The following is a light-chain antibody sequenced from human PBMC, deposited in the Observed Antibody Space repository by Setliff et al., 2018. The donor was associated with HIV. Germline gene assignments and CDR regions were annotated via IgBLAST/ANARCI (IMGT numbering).Light chain of an antibody. CDR1: SSNIGRNT. Sequence: QSVLTQPPSASGTPGQRVTISCSGSSSNIGRNTVNWYQHLPGTAPKLLIYPNNQRPSGVPGRFSGSKSGTSASLAISGLQSEDEADYHCAAWDDSLNGWVFGGGTKVTVL. J-gene: IGLJ3*02. CDR3: AAWDDSLNGWV. V-gene: IGLV1-44*01. CDR2: PNN.